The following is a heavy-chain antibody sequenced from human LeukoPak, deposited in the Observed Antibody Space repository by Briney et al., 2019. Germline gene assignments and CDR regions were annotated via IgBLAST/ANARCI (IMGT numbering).Heavy chain of an antibody. V-gene: IGHV4-59*11. CDR1: DDSFSSHY. Sequence: ASETLSLTCAVSDDSFSSHYWTWIRQPPGKGLEWIGYIPYIGTTNYNPSLKSRVTISVDTSKNQFSLKLTSVTAADTAVYYCARDLVTVTKGFDIWGQGTMVSVSS. D-gene: IGHD4-17*01. J-gene: IGHJ3*02. CDR3: ARDLVTVTKGFDI. CDR2: IPYIGTT.